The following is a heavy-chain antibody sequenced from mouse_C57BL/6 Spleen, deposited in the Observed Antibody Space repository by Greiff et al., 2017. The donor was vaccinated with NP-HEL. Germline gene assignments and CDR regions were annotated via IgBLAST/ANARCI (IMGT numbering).Heavy chain of an antibody. CDR1: GYAFSSSW. V-gene: IGHV1-82*01. D-gene: IGHD1-1*01. Sequence: VQLQQSGPELVKPGASVKISCKASGYAFSSSWMNWVKQRPGKGLEWIGRIYPGDGDTNYNGKLKGRATLTADKSSSTAYMQLSSLTSEDSSVYVCAVGIYNGSSGAFDYWGQGTTLTVSS. J-gene: IGHJ2*01. CDR3: AVGIYNGSSGAFDY. CDR2: IYPGDGDT.